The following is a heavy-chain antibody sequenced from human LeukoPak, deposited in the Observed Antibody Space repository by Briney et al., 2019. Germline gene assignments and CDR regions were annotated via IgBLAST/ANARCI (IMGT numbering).Heavy chain of an antibody. CDR2: INHSGST. CDR1: GGSFSGYY. CDR3: ARANSGSYSFFDY. D-gene: IGHD1-26*01. V-gene: IGHV4-34*01. Sequence: PSETLSLTCAVYGGSFSGYYWSWIRQPPGKGLEWIGEINHSGSTNYNPSLKSRVTISVDTSKNQLSLKLSSVTAADAAVYYCARANSGSYSFFDYWGQGTLVTVSS. J-gene: IGHJ4*02.